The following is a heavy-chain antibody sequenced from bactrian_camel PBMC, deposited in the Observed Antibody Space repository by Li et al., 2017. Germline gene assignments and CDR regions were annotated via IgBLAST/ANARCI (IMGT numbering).Heavy chain of an antibody. CDR2: IDTSGGT. CDR1: ESTYRSIC. V-gene: IGHV3S53*01. Sequence: HVQLVESGGGSVQAGGSLTLSCSASESTYRSICMAWFRQAPGNEREAVAFIDTSGGTNYAYSVAGRFTISRDNAKNMLYLQLNSLQPEDTAMYYCAAVNTGTGGCYSPLTSVPKFHYLGQGTQVTVS. J-gene: IGHJ4*01. D-gene: IGHD7*01.